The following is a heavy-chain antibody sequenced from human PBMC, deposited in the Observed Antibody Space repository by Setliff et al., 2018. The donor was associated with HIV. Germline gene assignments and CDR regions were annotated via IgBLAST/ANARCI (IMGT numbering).Heavy chain of an antibody. J-gene: IGHJ4*02. V-gene: IGHV4-39*07. Sequence: SETLSLTCTVSGGSISSSSNYWGWIRQPPGKGLEWIGSIFYSGSTYYNPSLKSRVTISVDTSKNQFSLKLFSVTAADTAVYYCARGPSLQTTLFDYWGQGTLVTVSS. CDR1: GGSISSSSNY. CDR3: ARGPSLQTTLFDY. CDR2: IFYSGST.